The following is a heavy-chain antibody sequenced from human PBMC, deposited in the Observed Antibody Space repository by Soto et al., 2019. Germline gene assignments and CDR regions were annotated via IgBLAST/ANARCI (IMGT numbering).Heavy chain of an antibody. CDR2: ISGYNGNT. J-gene: IGHJ4*02. D-gene: IGHD1-26*01. CDR1: GYTFHNYG. Sequence: QVLLMQSGPEVKKPGASVKVSCKASGYTFHNYGISWVRQVPGQGLEWRGWISGYNGNTNYAPKIQGRVTETRDTSTATAYMELRSLRSDDPAIYYCARGSESFDLWGQGTLVTVSS. CDR3: ARGSESFDL. V-gene: IGHV1-18*01.